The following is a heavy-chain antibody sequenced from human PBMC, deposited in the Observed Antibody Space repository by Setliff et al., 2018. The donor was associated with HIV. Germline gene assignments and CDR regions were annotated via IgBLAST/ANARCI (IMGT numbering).Heavy chain of an antibody. CDR2: IYYSGST. Sequence: SSETLSLTCTVSGGSISNSRYYWSWIRQPPGKGLEWIGSIYYSGSTYYNPSLKSRVTISVDTSKNQFSLKLSSVTAADAAVYYCASRVYYYDSSGYLREEGFDPWGQGTLVTSPQ. J-gene: IGHJ5*02. CDR3: ASRVYYYDSSGYLREEGFDP. V-gene: IGHV4-39*01. D-gene: IGHD3-22*01. CDR1: GGSISNSRYY.